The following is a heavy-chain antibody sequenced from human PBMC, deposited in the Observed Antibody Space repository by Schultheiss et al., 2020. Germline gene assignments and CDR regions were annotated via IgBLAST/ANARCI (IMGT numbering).Heavy chain of an antibody. V-gene: IGHV4-31*03. CDR2: IYYSGST. J-gene: IGHJ2*01. D-gene: IGHD3-22*01. CDR1: GGSISSGGYY. Sequence: SETLSLTCTVSGGSISSGGYYWSWIRQHPGKGLEWIGYIYYSGSTYYNPYLKSRVTISVDTSKNQFSLKLSSVTAADTAVYYCARGHYYDSSGYYPSYWYFDLWGRGTLVTVSS. CDR3: ARGHYYDSSGYYPSYWYFDL.